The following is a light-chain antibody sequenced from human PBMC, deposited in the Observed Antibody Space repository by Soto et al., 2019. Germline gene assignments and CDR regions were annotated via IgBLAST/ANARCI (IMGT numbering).Light chain of an antibody. V-gene: IGKV1-16*01. CDR3: QQYSSYPRT. CDR2: YAS. Sequence: IQMTQSPPSLAASVGDSVTITCRATQAIGNYVAWLQEEPGQAPKSLIYYASTLDSGVPSRFSGSGSGTDFTLTITSLQTEDFATYYCQQYSSYPRTFGQGTKVEIK. J-gene: IGKJ1*01. CDR1: QAIGNY.